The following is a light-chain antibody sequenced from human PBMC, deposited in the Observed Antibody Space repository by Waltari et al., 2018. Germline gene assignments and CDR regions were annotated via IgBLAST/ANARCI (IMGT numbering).Light chain of an antibody. CDR2: SNN. CDR3: AAWDDSLKGV. J-gene: IGLJ2*01. Sequence: QSVLTQPPSASGTPGQRVTISCSGSSSSIGSKTVNWYQQLPVMAPKHLIYSNNQRPPGVPDRFSGSKSGTAASLASSGLQSEDEADYYCAAWDDSLKGVFGGGTKRTVL. CDR1: SSSIGSKT. V-gene: IGLV1-44*01.